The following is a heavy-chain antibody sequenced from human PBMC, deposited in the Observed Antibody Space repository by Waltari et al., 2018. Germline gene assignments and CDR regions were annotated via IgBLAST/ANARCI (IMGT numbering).Heavy chain of an antibody. D-gene: IGHD3-10*01. Sequence: EVQLVESGGGLVKPGGSLRLSCAAPRFTVSRSCLNWVRQAPGKGLEWVSSISSRSSYIYYADSVKGRFTISRDNAKNSLYLQMNSLRAEDTAVYYCARDRGGMDVWGQGTTVTVSS. J-gene: IGHJ6*02. CDR2: ISSRSSYI. CDR1: RFTVSRSC. V-gene: IGHV3-21*01. CDR3: ARDRGGMDV.